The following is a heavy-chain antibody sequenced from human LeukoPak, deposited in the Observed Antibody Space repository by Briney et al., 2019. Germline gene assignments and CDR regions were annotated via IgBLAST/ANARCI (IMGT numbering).Heavy chain of an antibody. Sequence: PSETLSLTCAVYGGSFSGYYWSWIRQPPGKGLEWIGEINHSGSTNYNPSLKSRVTISVDTSKNQFSLKLSSVTAADTAVYYCARRVSGRIAAALYWGQGTLVTVSS. D-gene: IGHD6-13*01. CDR1: GGSFSGYY. V-gene: IGHV4-34*01. CDR3: ARRVSGRIAAALY. J-gene: IGHJ4*02. CDR2: INHSGST.